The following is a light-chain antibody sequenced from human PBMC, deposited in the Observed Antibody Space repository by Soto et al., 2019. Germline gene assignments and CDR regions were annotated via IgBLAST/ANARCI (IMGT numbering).Light chain of an antibody. V-gene: IGKV1-39*01. CDR2: AAS. CDR1: QSISSY. CDR3: QQSYSTPIT. J-gene: IGKJ5*01. Sequence: DIQMTQSRSSLSASVGDRVTITCRGSQSISSYLNWYQQKPGKAPKLLIYAASSLQSGVPSRFSGSGSGTDFTLTISSLQPEDFATYYCQQSYSTPITIGQGTRLEIK.